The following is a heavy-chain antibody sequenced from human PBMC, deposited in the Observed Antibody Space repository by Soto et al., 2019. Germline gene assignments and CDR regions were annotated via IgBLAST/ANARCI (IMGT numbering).Heavy chain of an antibody. V-gene: IGHV1-69*01. CDR2: IIPIFGTA. CDR3: ARSLSRVFDSFDP. Sequence: QVQLVQSGAEVKKPGSSVKVSCKASGGTFSSYAISWVRQAPGQGLEWMGGIIPIFGTANYAQKFQGRVTITAGASTSTAYMEVSSLRSEDTAVYYCARSLSRVFDSFDPWGQGTLVTVSS. J-gene: IGHJ5*02. CDR1: GGTFSSYA.